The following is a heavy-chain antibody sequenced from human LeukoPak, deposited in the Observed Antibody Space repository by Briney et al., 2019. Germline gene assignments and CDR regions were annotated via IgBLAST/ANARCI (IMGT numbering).Heavy chain of an antibody. D-gene: IGHD6-19*01. V-gene: IGHV4-59*01. CDR1: GASISSFY. CDR3: ATVASGWYPDY. Sequence: SETLSLTCTVSGASISSFYYTWIRQPPGKGLEWLGYIDSSGITNYNSSLNSRVTISLDTSQNQFSLKLNSVTAADTAVYYCATVASGWYPDYWGQGALVTVAS. J-gene: IGHJ4*02. CDR2: IDSSGIT.